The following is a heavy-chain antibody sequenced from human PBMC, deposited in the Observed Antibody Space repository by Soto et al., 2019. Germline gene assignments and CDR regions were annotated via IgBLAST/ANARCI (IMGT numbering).Heavy chain of an antibody. D-gene: IGHD6-19*01. CDR1: GFTFSSYG. J-gene: IGHJ6*02. V-gene: IGHV3-33*01. Sequence: GGSLRLSCAASGFTFSSYGMHWVRQAPGKGLEWVAVIWYDGSNKYYADSVKGRFTISRDNAKNSLYLQMNSLRAEDTAVYYCARVLEQWLPSGGMAVWGQGTTVTVSS. CDR3: ARVLEQWLPSGGMAV. CDR2: IWYDGSNK.